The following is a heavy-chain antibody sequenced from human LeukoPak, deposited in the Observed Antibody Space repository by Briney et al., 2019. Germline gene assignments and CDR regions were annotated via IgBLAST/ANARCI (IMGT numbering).Heavy chain of an antibody. CDR3: AELGITMIGGV. CDR2: IKPDEREK. Sequence: GGSLRLSCAASGFTFSSDWMIWVRQAPGKGLEWVANIKPDEREKYYVDSVKGRFTVSRDNAKNSLYLQMNSLRAGDTAVYYCAELGITMIGGVWGKGTTVTISS. J-gene: IGHJ6*04. D-gene: IGHD3-10*02. V-gene: IGHV3-7*01. CDR1: GFTFSSDW.